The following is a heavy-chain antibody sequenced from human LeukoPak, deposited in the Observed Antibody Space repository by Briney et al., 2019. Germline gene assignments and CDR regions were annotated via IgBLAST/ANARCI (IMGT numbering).Heavy chain of an antibody. J-gene: IGHJ5*02. CDR3: ARRPPYYYDSSGYYYH. CDR1: GGSISSSSYY. D-gene: IGHD3-22*01. Sequence: SETLSLTCTVSGGSISSSSYYWGWIRQPPGKGLEWIGSIYYSGSTYYNPSLKSRVTISVDTSKNQFSLKLSSVTAADTAVYYCARRPPYYYDSSGYYYHWGQGTLVTVSS. CDR2: IYYSGST. V-gene: IGHV4-39*07.